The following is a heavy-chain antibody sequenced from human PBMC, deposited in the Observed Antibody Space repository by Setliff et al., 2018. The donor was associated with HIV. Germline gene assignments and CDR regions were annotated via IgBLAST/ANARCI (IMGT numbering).Heavy chain of an antibody. Sequence: ASVKVSCKASGYTFTSYAMHWVRQAPGQRLEWMGWINAGNGNTKYSQELQGRLTITRDTSASTAYMDLSSLRSEDMAVYYCARERDSDGFQFDPWGQGTLVTVSS. V-gene: IGHV1-3*03. D-gene: IGHD3-22*01. CDR3: ARERDSDGFQFDP. CDR2: INAGNGNT. J-gene: IGHJ5*02. CDR1: GYTFTSYA.